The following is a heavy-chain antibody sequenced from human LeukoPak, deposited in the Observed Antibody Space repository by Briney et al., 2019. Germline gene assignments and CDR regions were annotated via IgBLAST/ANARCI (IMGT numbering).Heavy chain of an antibody. J-gene: IGHJ4*02. D-gene: IGHD2-2*01. Sequence: PGGSLRLSCAASGFTFNTYAMSWVRQAPGKGLEWVSGISGSGSTTYYADSVKGRFTVSRDNSKNMLYLQMSSLRAEDTAVYYCAKDRDCTSSCCYFDYWGQGTLVTVSS. CDR1: GFTFNTYA. CDR3: AKDRDCTSSCCYFDY. CDR2: ISGSGSTT. V-gene: IGHV3-23*01.